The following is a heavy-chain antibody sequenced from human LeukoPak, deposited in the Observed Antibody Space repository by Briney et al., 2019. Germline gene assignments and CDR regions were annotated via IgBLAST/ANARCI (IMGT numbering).Heavy chain of an antibody. D-gene: IGHD1-26*01. CDR1: GYTLTELS. J-gene: IGHJ4*02. CDR3: ATDRAAYSGSYYALGY. V-gene: IGHV1-24*01. Sequence: ASVKVSCKVSGYTLTELSMHWVRQAPGKGLEWKGGFDPEDGETICAQKFQGRVTMTEDTSTDTAYMELSSLRSEDTAVYYCATDRAAYSGSYYALGYWGQGTLVTVSS. CDR2: FDPEDGET.